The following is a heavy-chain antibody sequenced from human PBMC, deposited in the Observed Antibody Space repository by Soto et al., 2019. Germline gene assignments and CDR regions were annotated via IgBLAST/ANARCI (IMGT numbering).Heavy chain of an antibody. Sequence: PGGSLRLSCAASGFTVSSNYMSWVRQAPGKGLEWVSVIYSGGSTYYADSVKGRFTISRDNSKNTLYLQMNSLRAEDTAVYYCARDQPDYSNPRYYYGMDVWGQGTTVTVSS. D-gene: IGHD4-4*01. CDR2: IYSGGST. V-gene: IGHV3-66*01. CDR1: GFTVSSNY. CDR3: ARDQPDYSNPRYYYGMDV. J-gene: IGHJ6*02.